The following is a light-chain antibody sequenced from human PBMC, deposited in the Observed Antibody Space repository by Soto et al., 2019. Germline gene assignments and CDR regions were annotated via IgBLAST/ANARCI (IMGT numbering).Light chain of an antibody. CDR1: SSDVGAYNY. CDR2: DVS. CDR3: SSYTSSNTYV. V-gene: IGLV2-14*03. Sequence: QSVLTQPASVSVSPGQSITISCTGTSSDVGAYNYVSWYQQHPGKAPKLMIYDVSNRPSGVSNRFSGSKSGNTASLTISGLQAEDEADYYCSSYTSSNTYVFGTGTKVTVL. J-gene: IGLJ1*01.